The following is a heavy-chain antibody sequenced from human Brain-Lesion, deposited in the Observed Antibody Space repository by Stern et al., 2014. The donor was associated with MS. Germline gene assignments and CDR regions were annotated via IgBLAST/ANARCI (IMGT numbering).Heavy chain of an antibody. CDR2: FDPEDGET. Sequence: QLVQSGAEVKKPGASVKVSCKVSGYTLTELSMHWVRQAPRKGLEWMGGFDPEDGETIYAQKFQGRVTMTEDTSTDTAYMELSSMRSEDTAVYYCATLSPGAGGNYYRHFDYWGQGTLVTVSS. CDR3: ATLSPGAGGNYYRHFDY. D-gene: IGHD1-26*01. J-gene: IGHJ4*02. V-gene: IGHV1-24*01. CDR1: GYTLTELS.